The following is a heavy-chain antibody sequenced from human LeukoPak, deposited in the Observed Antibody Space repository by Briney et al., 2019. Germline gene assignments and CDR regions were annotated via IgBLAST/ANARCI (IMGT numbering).Heavy chain of an antibody. J-gene: IGHJ6*02. D-gene: IGHD6-13*01. V-gene: IGHV3-15*01. CDR2: IKSKTDGGTT. CDR1: GFTFSNAW. Sequence: GGSLRLSCAASGFTFSNAWMSWVRQAPGKGLEWVGRIKSKTDGGTTDYAAPVKGRFTISRDDSKNTLYLQMNSLKTEDTAVYYCTTDYAAPPYYYYGMGVWGQGTTVTVSS. CDR3: TTDYAAPPYYYYGMGV.